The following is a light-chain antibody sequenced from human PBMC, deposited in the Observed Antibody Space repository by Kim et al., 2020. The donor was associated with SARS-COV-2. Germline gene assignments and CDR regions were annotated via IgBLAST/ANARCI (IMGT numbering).Light chain of an antibody. CDR1: SSDVGGYNY. CDR3: SSYTSSSRWV. J-gene: IGLJ3*02. V-gene: IGLV2-14*04. Sequence: GQSITSSCTVTSSDVGGYNYVSWYQQHPGKAPKLMIYDVSKRPSGVSNRFSGSKSGNTASLTISGLQAVDESDYYCSSYTSSSRWVFGGGTQLSFL. CDR2: DVS.